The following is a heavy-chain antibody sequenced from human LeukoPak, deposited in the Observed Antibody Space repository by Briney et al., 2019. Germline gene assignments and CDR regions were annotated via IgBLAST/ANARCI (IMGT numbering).Heavy chain of an antibody. CDR3: AADYYDSSGMVFDY. D-gene: IGHD3-22*01. V-gene: IGHV1-8*01. CDR1: GYTLTSYD. CDR2: MNPNSGRT. Sequence: ASVKVSCKASGYTLTSYDINWVRQATGQGLEWMGWMNPNSGRTGYAQNFQGRITITRNTSISTAYMELSSLRSEDTAVYYCAADYYDSSGMVFDYWGQGTLVTVSS. J-gene: IGHJ4*02.